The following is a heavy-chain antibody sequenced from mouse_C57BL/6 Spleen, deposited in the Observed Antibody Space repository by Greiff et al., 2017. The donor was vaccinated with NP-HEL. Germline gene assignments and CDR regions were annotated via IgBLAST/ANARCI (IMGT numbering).Heavy chain of an antibody. CDR3: ARRWDYFDY. D-gene: IGHD4-1*01. J-gene: IGHJ2*01. CDR2: IYPRSGNT. CDR1: GYTFTSYG. V-gene: IGHV1-81*01. Sequence: VQVVESGAELARPGASVKLSCKASGYTFTSYGISWVKQRTGQGLEWIGEIYPRSGNTYYNEKFKGKATLTADKSSSTAYMELRSLTSEDSAVYFCARRWDYFDYWGQGTTLTVSS.